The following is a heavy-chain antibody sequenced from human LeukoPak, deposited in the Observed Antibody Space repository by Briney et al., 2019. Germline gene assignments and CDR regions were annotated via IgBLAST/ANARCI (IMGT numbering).Heavy chain of an antibody. J-gene: IGHJ3*02. CDR2: ISSSGSTI. CDR3: ARYYYDSSGYRADAFDI. V-gene: IGHV3-11*01. Sequence: GGSLRLSCAASGFTFSSYAMSWIRQAPGKGLEWVSYISSSGSTIYYADSVKGRFTISRDNAKNSLYLQMNSLRAEDTAVYYCARYYYDSSGYRADAFDIWGQGTMVTVSS. D-gene: IGHD3-22*01. CDR1: GFTFSSYA.